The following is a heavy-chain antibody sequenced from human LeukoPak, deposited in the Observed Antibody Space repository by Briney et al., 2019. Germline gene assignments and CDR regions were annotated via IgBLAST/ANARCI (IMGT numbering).Heavy chain of an antibody. CDR3: ARDEGSALYGMDV. J-gene: IGHJ6*02. CDR2: ISGYNGNT. Sequence: ASVKVSCKASGYTFTSYGIGGVRQAPGQGLEWMGWISGYNGNTNYVQKFQGRVTMTTDTSTSTAYMELRSLRSDDTAVYYCARDEGSALYGMDVWGQGTTVTVSS. V-gene: IGHV1-18*01. D-gene: IGHD1-26*01. CDR1: GYTFTSYG.